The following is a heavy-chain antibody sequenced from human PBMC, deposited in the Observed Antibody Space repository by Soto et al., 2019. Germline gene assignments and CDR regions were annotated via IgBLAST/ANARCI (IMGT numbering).Heavy chain of an antibody. CDR3: ARAGFGHGLDV. Sequence: EVELVESGGGLVQAGGSLRVSCGVSGFTSSDNYMDWVRQAPGKGLEWVGRTANKRSRYTTEYAASGKGRFIISRDDSKTSVYLQMNSLKIEDTAVYYCARAGFGHGLDVWGQGTTVTVSS. CDR1: GFTSSDNY. CDR2: TANKRSRYTT. V-gene: IGHV3-72*01. J-gene: IGHJ6*02. D-gene: IGHD3-16*01.